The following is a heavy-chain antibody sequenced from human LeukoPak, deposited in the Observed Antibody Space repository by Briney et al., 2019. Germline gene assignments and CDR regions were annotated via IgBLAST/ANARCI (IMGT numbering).Heavy chain of an antibody. V-gene: IGHV1-46*01. CDR1: GYIFTSYY. Sequence: ASVKDSCKASGYIFTSYYMHWVRQAPGQGLEWMGIINPSGGNTNYAQKFQGRVTMTRDTSTSTVYMELSSLRSEDTAVYYCARGAKRWLQFKTSAGFDYWGQGTLLTVSS. J-gene: IGHJ4*02. CDR2: INPSGGNT. CDR3: ARGAKRWLQFKTSAGFDY. D-gene: IGHD5-24*01.